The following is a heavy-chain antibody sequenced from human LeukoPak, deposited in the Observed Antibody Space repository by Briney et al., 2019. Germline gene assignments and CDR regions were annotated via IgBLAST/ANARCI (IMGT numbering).Heavy chain of an antibody. D-gene: IGHD3-10*01. CDR3: ARAPLSRGAFDI. J-gene: IGHJ3*02. Sequence: SETLSLTCAVYGGSFSGYYWSWIRQPPGKGLEWIGKIDHSGSTNYNPSLKSRVTISVDTSKNQFSLKLSSVTAADTAVYYCARAPLSRGAFDIWGQGTMVTVSS. CDR1: GGSFSGYY. CDR2: IDHSGST. V-gene: IGHV4-34*01.